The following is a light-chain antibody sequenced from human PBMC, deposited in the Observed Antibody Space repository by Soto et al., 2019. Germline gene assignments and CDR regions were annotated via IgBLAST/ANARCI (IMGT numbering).Light chain of an antibody. CDR3: QQYSNSPLT. CDR1: QSVSSSY. J-gene: IGKJ1*01. Sequence: EIVLTQSPCTLSLSPGERAALSCMASQSVSSSYLAWYQQKPGQAPRLLIYGASSRATGIPDRFSGSGSGTDFTLTISRLEPEDFAVYYCQQYSNSPLTFGQGTKVDIK. V-gene: IGKV3-20*01. CDR2: GAS.